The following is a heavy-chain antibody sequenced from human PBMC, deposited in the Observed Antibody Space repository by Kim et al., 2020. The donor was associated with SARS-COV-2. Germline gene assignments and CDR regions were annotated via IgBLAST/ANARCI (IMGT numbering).Heavy chain of an antibody. Sequence: GGSLRLSCAASGFTFSSYSMNWVRQAPGKGLEWVSSISSSTSYIYYADSVKGRFTISRDNAKNSLYLQMNSLRAEDTAVYYCARAYYDSSGYFDLFGGGLYYYYGMDVWGQGTTVTVSS. D-gene: IGHD3-22*01. CDR1: GFTFSSYS. CDR2: ISSSTSYI. J-gene: IGHJ6*02. V-gene: IGHV3-21*01. CDR3: ARAYYDSSGYFDLFGGGLYYYYGMDV.